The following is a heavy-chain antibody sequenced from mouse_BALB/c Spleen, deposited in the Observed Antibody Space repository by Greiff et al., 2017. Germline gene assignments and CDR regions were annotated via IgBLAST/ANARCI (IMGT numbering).Heavy chain of an antibody. J-gene: IGHJ2*01. CDR2: INPYNGAT. D-gene: IGHD3-1*01. CDR1: GYSFTGYY. CDR3: ARSEGSSGYFY. Sequence: VQLQQSGPELVKPGASVKISCKASGYSFTGYYMHWVKQSHVKSLEWIGRINPYNGATSYNQNFKDKASLTVDKSSSTAYMELHSLTSEDSAVYYCARSEGSSGYFYWGQGTTLTVSS. V-gene: IGHV1-31*01.